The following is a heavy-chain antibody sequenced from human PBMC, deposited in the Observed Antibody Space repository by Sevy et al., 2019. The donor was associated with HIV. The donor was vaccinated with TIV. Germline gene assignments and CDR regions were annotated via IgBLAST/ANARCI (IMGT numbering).Heavy chain of an antibody. J-gene: IGHJ3*02. CDR2: IYTAGST. D-gene: IGHD2-15*01. V-gene: IGHV4-61*02. CDR1: GGSINSGTHY. Sequence: SETLSPTCTVSGGSINSGTHYWSWIRQSPGKGLEWIGRIYTAGSTDYNPSLKSRVTISGDTSKNLVSLKLNSVTAADTAVYYCARENIASGGSAFDIWGQGTMVTVSS. CDR3: ARENIASGGSAFDI.